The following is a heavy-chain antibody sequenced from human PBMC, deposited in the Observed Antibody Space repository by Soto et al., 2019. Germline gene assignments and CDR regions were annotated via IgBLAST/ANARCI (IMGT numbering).Heavy chain of an antibody. J-gene: IGHJ4*02. V-gene: IGHV4-59*01. CDR1: GGSMSEYF. D-gene: IGHD3-10*01. CDR2: VYYLGST. CDR3: ARDGYDGSGSPYPAY. Sequence: SETLSLTCSVSGGSMSEYFWSWIRQSPERGLEWIGYVYYLGSTDYNPSLRSRVTISVDTSKRQFSLRLSSVTAADAAIYYCARDGYDGSGSPYPAYWGPGTQVTVSS.